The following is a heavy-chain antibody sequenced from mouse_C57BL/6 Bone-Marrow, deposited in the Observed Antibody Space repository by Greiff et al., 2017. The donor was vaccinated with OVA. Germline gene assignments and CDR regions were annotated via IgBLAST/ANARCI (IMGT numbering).Heavy chain of an antibody. CDR2: FYPGSGSI. CDR1: GYTFTDYY. V-gene: IGHV1-62-2*01. J-gene: IGHJ3*01. Sequence: VQLQQSGAELVKPGASVKISCKASGYTFTDYYINWVKQRPGQGLEWIGWFYPGSGSIKYNEKFKDKATLTADKSSSTVYMELSRLTSEDSAVYFCARHEEGGKAWFAYWGQGTLVTVSA. D-gene: IGHD1-1*02. CDR3: ARHEEGGKAWFAY.